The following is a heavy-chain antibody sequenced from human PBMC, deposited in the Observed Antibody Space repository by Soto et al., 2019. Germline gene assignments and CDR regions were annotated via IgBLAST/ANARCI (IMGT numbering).Heavy chain of an antibody. J-gene: IGHJ4*02. Sequence: QVQLQESGPGLVKPSQTLSLTCTVSGGSISSGGYYWSWIRQHPGKGLEWIGYIYYSGSTYYNPSLKSRVTISVDTSKNQSSLKLSSVTAADTAVYYCASLYDSSGYYVDYWGQGTLVTVSS. V-gene: IGHV4-31*03. CDR1: GGSISSGGYY. CDR3: ASLYDSSGYYVDY. D-gene: IGHD3-22*01. CDR2: IYYSGST.